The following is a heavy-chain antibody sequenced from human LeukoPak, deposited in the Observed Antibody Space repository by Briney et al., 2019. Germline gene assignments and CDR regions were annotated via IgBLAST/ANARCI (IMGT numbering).Heavy chain of an antibody. CDR1: GFTVSSNF. J-gene: IGHJ4*02. Sequence: GGSLRLSCAASGFTVSSNFMSWVRQAPGKGLEWVSVIYSGGSTYYADSVKGRFTISRHNSKNTLYLQMNSLRAEDTAVYYCARDGRYNLNYADYWGQGTLVTVSS. V-gene: IGHV3-53*04. D-gene: IGHD1-20*01. CDR2: IYSGGST. CDR3: ARDGRYNLNYADY.